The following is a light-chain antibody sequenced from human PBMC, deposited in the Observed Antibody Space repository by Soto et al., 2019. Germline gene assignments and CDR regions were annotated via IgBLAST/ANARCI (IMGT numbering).Light chain of an antibody. CDR2: AAS. V-gene: IGKV1-39*01. J-gene: IGKJ1*01. CDR3: QQSYSRPWT. CDR1: QRISGF. Sequence: DIPLTQSPSSLSASVGDRVTITCRASQRISGFLNWYQQKPGKATKVLIYAASSLHGGIPSRFTGSGSGTDFTLTISSLQPEDFATYYCQQSYSRPWTFGQGTKVDIK.